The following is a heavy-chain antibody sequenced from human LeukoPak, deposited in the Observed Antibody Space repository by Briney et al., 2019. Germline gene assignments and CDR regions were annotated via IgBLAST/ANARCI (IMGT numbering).Heavy chain of an antibody. CDR3: AKPVGYCSGGSCYSVDY. J-gene: IGHJ4*02. CDR2: ISGSGGST. V-gene: IGHV3-23*01. Sequence: GGSLRLPCAASGFTFSSYAMSWVRQAPGKGLEWVSAISGSGGSTYYADSVKGRFTISRDNSKNTLYLQMNSLRAEDTAVYYCAKPVGYCSGGSCYSVDYWGQGTLVTVSS. CDR1: GFTFSSYA. D-gene: IGHD2-15*01.